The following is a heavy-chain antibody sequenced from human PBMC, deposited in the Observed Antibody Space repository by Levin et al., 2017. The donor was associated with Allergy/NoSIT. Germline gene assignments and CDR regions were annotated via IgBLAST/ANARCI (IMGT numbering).Heavy chain of an antibody. CDR3: AKVIVGATDPDY. Sequence: PGGSLRLSCAASGFTFSSYGMHWVRQAPGKGLEWVAVISYDGSNKYYADSVKGRFTISRDNSKNTLYLQMNSLRAEDTAVYYCAKVIVGATDPDYWGQGTLVTVSS. CDR2: ISYDGSNK. J-gene: IGHJ4*02. CDR1: GFTFSSYG. D-gene: IGHD1-26*01. V-gene: IGHV3-30*18.